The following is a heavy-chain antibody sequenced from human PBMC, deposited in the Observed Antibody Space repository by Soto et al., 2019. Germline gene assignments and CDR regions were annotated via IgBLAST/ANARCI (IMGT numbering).Heavy chain of an antibody. D-gene: IGHD3-10*01. V-gene: IGHV3-33*01. CDR2: IGYEGSNE. CDR3: ARALPPSMVRGFDY. CDR1: GFTFSSYG. Sequence: QVQLVESGGGVVQPGRSLTLSCAASGFTFSSYGMHWVRQAPGKGLEWVALIGYEGSNEYYVDSVKGRFTISRHDSRNTLSLQMNSLRPEDTAVYYCARALPPSMVRGFDYWGQGTLVTVSP. J-gene: IGHJ4*02.